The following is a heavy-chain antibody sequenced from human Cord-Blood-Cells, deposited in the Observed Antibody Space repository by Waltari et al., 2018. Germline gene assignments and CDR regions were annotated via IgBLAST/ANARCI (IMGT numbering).Heavy chain of an antibody. CDR2: IIPIFGTA. CDR3: ARDPALDYSSSWVGNWFDP. V-gene: IGHV1-69*01. D-gene: IGHD6-13*01. J-gene: IGHJ5*02. Sequence: QVQLVQSGAEVKKPGSSVKVSCKASGGTFSSYAISWVRQAPGQGLEWMGGIIPIFGTANYAQKFQGRVTITADESTSTAYMELSSLRSEDTAVYYCARDPALDYSSSWVGNWFDPWGQGTLVTVSS. CDR1: GGTFSSYA.